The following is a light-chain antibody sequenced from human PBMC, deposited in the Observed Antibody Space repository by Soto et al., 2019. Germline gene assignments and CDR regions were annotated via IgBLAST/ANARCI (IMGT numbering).Light chain of an antibody. Sequence: QLVLTQPPPASGSPGQSVTISCTGSNVGEYDYVSWYQQHPGKAPKLMIHEVTKRPSGVPDRFSGSKSGNTASQTVSGLQAEDEADYYCSSFAGSNIWVFGGGTKLTVL. V-gene: IGLV2-8*01. CDR2: EVT. CDR1: NVGEYDY. J-gene: IGLJ3*02. CDR3: SSFAGSNIWV.